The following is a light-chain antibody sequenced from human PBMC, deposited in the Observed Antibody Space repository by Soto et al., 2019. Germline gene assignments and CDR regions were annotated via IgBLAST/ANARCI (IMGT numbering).Light chain of an antibody. CDR1: QGIGDT. CDR2: DTS. Sequence: EVVMTQSPATLSVSPGEGVTLSCRASQGIGDTLAWYQHKPGQTPRLLIYDTSTRATGVPARFSGSRSGPEFTLTISRLEPEDFAMYYCQQYGSSSWTFGQGTKVDIK. CDR3: QQYGSSSWT. V-gene: IGKV3-15*01. J-gene: IGKJ1*01.